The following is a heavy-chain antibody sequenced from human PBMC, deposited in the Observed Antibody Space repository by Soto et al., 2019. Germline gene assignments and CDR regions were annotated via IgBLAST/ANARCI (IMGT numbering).Heavy chain of an antibody. D-gene: IGHD3-22*01. V-gene: IGHV1-18*01. Sequence: ASVKVSCKASGYTFTNYGISWVRQAPGQGLEWMGWISAYNGNTNYAQKLQGRVTMTTDTSTSTAYMELRSLRSDDTAVYYCARGPRDYYDSSGPPLVWGQGALVTVSS. J-gene: IGHJ4*02. CDR3: ARGPRDYYDSSGPPLV. CDR2: ISAYNGNT. CDR1: GYTFTNYG.